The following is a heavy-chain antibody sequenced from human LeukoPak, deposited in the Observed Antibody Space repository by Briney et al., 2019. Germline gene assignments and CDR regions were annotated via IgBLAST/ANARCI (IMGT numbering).Heavy chain of an antibody. V-gene: IGHV1-46*01. Sequence: ASVKVSCKASGYTFTSYYMHWVRQAPGQGLEWMGIINPSGGSTSYAQKFQGRVTMTRDTSTSTVYMELSSLRSEDTAVYYCARGLLLGYCSGGSCYNPKPAEYFQHWGQGTLVTVSS. D-gene: IGHD2-15*01. CDR2: INPSGGST. CDR1: GYTFTSYY. J-gene: IGHJ1*01. CDR3: ARGLLLGYCSGGSCYNPKPAEYFQH.